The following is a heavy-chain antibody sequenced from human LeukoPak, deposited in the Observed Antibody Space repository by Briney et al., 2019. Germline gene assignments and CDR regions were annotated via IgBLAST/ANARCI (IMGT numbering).Heavy chain of an antibody. CDR2: ISGSGGST. CDR1: GFTFSSYA. J-gene: IGHJ3*02. V-gene: IGHV3-23*01. Sequence: GGSLRLSCAASGFTFSSYAMSWVRQAPGKGLEWVSAISGSGGSTYYADSVKGRFTISRDNSKNTLYLQMNSLRAEDTAVYYCAKSPPNYYDSSGPLYAFDIWGQGTMVTVSS. CDR3: AKSPPNYYDSSGPLYAFDI. D-gene: IGHD3-22*01.